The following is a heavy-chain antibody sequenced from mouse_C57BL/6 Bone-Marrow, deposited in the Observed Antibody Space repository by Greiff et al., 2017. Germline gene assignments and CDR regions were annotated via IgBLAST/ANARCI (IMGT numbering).Heavy chain of an antibody. Sequence: EVQLQQSGPVLVKPGASVKMSCKASGYTFTDYYMNWVKQSHGKSLEWIGVINPYNGGTSYNQKFKGKATLTVDKSSSTAYMELNSLTSEDSAVYYCARGRGELRYPGYYFDYWGQGTTLTVSS. J-gene: IGHJ2*01. CDR2: INPYNGGT. CDR3: ARGRGELRYPGYYFDY. V-gene: IGHV1-19*01. CDR1: GYTFTDYY. D-gene: IGHD1-1*01.